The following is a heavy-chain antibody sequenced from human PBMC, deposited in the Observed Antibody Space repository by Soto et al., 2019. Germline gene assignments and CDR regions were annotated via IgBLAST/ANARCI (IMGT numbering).Heavy chain of an antibody. CDR2: ISSSSSTI. D-gene: IGHD2-15*01. Sequence: SGGSLRLSCAASGFTFSSYSMNWVRQAPGKGLEWVSYISSSSSTIYYADSVKGRFTISRDNAKNSLYLQMNSLRDEDTAVYYCARDRVVVVVAATSYGMDVWGQGTTVTVSS. CDR1: GFTFSSYS. CDR3: ARDRVVVVVAATSYGMDV. V-gene: IGHV3-48*02. J-gene: IGHJ6*02.